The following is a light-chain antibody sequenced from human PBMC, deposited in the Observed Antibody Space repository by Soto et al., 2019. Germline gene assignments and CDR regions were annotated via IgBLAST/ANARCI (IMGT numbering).Light chain of an antibody. CDR3: QVWDSSSDHDV. J-gene: IGLJ1*01. Sequence: QSALTQPASVSGSPGQSITISCTGTSSDVGGYNFVSWYQQHPGKVPRLIMYEVSNRPSGVSNRFSGSKSGNTATLTISRVEAGDEADYYCQVWDSSSDHDVFGTGTKLTVL. CDR1: SSDVGGYNF. V-gene: IGLV2-14*01. CDR2: EVS.